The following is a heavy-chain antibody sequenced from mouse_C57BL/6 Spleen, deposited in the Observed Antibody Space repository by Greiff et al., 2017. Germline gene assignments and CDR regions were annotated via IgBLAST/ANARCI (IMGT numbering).Heavy chain of an antibody. Sequence: VQLQQPGAELVMPGASVKLSCKASGYTFTSYWMHWVKQRPGQGLEWIGEIDPSASYTNYNQKFKGKSTLTVDKSSSTAYMQLSSLTSEDAAVYYCARWGYGSSLWFAYWGQGTLVTVSA. J-gene: IGHJ3*01. CDR2: IDPSASYT. D-gene: IGHD1-1*01. CDR1: GYTFTSYW. V-gene: IGHV1-69*01. CDR3: ARWGYGSSLWFAY.